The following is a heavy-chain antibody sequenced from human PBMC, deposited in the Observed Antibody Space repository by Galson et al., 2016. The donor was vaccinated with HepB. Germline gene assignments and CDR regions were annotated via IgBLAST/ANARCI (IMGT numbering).Heavy chain of an antibody. D-gene: IGHD6-19*01. J-gene: IGHJ4*02. Sequence: CAISGDSVSSNSAAWNWIRQSPSRGLEWLGRTYYRAKWYNDYAVSVKSRITINVDTSKSQFSPQLNSVTPEDTAVYYCAREYSTGYYERFLAKRARRGFDYWGQGTLVTVSP. CDR3: AREYSTGYYERFLAKRARRGFDY. CDR1: GDSVSSNSAA. CDR2: TYYRAKWYN. V-gene: IGHV6-1*01.